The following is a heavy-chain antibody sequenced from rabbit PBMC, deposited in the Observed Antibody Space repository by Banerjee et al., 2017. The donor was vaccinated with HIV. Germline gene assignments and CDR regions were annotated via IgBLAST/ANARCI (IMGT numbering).Heavy chain of an antibody. V-gene: IGHV1S45*01. D-gene: IGHD6-1*01. CDR3: ARDLGYSNGYLSYAYTTLNL. CDR2: IYTSSGST. Sequence: QQQLEESGGGLVKPGGTLTLTCKASGIDFSSYYYMCWVRQAPGKGLEWIACIYTSSGSTAYASWAKGRFTISKTSSTTVTLQMTSLTAADTATYFCARDLGYSNGYLSYAYTTLNLWGPGTLVTVS. J-gene: IGHJ4*01. CDR1: GIDFSSYYY.